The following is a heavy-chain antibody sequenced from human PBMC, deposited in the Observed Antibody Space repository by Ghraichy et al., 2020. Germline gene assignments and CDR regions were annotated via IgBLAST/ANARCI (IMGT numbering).Heavy chain of an antibody. V-gene: IGHV4-4*02. Sequence: SETLSLTCAVSGGSISSSNWWSWVRQPPGKGLEWIGEIYHSGSTNYNPSLKSRVTISVDKSKNQFSLKLSSVTAADTAVYYCARVSRDDFWSGYYLFDYWGQGTLVTVSS. CDR2: IYHSGST. CDR3: ARVSRDDFWSGYYLFDY. D-gene: IGHD3-3*01. CDR1: GGSISSSNW. J-gene: IGHJ4*02.